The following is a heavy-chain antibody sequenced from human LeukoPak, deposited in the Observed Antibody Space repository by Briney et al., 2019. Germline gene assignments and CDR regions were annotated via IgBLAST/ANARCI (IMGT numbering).Heavy chain of an antibody. J-gene: IGHJ4*02. CDR2: ISGSGGST. D-gene: IGHD4-17*01. CDR1: GFTFICYG. CDR3: AKVGHDYGDFYGYYFDY. V-gene: IGHV3-23*01. Sequence: GGTLRLSCAASGFTFICYGMSWVRQAPGKGLEWVSAISGSGGSTYYADSVKGRFTISRDNSKNTLYLQMNSLRAEDTAVYYCAKVGHDYGDFYGYYFDYWGQGTLVTVSS.